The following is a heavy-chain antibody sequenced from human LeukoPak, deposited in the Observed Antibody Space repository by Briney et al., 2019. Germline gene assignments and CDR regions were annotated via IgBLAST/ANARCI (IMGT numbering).Heavy chain of an antibody. CDR2: ISSSGSTI. Sequence: GGSLRLSCAASGFTFSSYSMNWVRQAPGKGLEWVSYISSSGSTIYYADSVKGRFTISRDNAKNSLYLQMNSLRAEDTAVYYCAKGLRGVSGGYWGQGTLVTVSS. CDR3: AKGLRGVSGGY. D-gene: IGHD3-10*01. CDR1: GFTFSSYS. J-gene: IGHJ4*02. V-gene: IGHV3-48*04.